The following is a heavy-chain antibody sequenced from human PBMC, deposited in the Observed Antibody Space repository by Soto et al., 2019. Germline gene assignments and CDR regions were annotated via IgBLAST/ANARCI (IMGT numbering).Heavy chain of an antibody. CDR1: GGSISSGDYY. D-gene: IGHD1-1*01. Sequence: SETLSLTCTVSGGSISSGDYYWSWIRQPPGKGLEWIGYIYYSGSTYYNPSLKSRVTISVDTSKNQFSLKLSSVTAADTAVYYCARAVEDFMEFDYWGQGPWSPSPQ. J-gene: IGHJ4*02. CDR2: IYYSGST. CDR3: ARAVEDFMEFDY. V-gene: IGHV4-30-4*01.